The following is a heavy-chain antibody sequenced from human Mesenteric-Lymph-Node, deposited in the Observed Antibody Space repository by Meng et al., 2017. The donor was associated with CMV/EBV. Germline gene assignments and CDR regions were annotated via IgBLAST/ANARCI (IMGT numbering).Heavy chain of an antibody. CDR1: GFTVSHDH. D-gene: IGHD2-2*01. Sequence: GESLKISCAASGFTVSHDHLSWVRQAPGKGLEWVANIKQDGSEKYYVDSVKGRFTISRDNAKNSLYLQMNSLRAEDTAVYYCARSLGDIVVVPAAEEDYYGMDVWGQGTTVTVSS. J-gene: IGHJ6*02. CDR2: IKQDGSEK. V-gene: IGHV3-7*01. CDR3: ARSLGDIVVVPAAEEDYYGMDV.